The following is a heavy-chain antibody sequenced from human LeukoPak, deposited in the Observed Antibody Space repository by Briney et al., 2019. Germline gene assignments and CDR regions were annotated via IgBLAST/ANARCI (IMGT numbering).Heavy chain of an antibody. CDR3: ARTAPMVRGVTCSDY. V-gene: IGHV4-59*12. J-gene: IGHJ4*02. D-gene: IGHD3-10*01. Sequence: SETLSHTCTVSGGSISSYYWSWIRQPPGKGLEWIGSIYYSGSTYYNPSLKSRVTISVDTSKNQFSLKLSSVTAADTAVYYCARTAPMVRGVTCSDYWGQGTLVTVSS. CDR1: GGSISSYY. CDR2: IYYSGST.